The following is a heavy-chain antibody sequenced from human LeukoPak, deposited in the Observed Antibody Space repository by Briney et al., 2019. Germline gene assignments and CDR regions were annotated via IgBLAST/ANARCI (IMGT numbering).Heavy chain of an antibody. D-gene: IGHD4-17*01. V-gene: IGHV3-30*04. CDR3: ARVDYGDYVEYFDY. CDR2: ISYDGSNK. Sequence: GRSLRLSCAASGFTFSSYAMHWVRQAPGKGLEWVAVISYDGSNKYYADSVKGRFTISRDNSKNTLYLQMNSLRAEDTAVYYCARVDYGDYVEYFDYWGQGTLVTVSS. CDR1: GFTFSSYA. J-gene: IGHJ4*02.